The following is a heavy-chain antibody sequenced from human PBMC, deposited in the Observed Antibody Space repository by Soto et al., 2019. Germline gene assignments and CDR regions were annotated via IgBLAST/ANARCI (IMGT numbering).Heavy chain of an antibody. D-gene: IGHD6-13*01. CDR1: GGSFSGYY. Sequence: PSETLSLTCAVYGGSFSGYYWSWIRQPPGKGLEWIGEINHSGSTNYNPSLKSRVTISVDTSKNQFSLKLSSVTAADTAVYYCARGHKEGYSSSWYGSLTAGWSSTYYYYYGMDVWGQGPTVTVSS. J-gene: IGHJ6*02. V-gene: IGHV4-34*01. CDR3: ARGHKEGYSSSWYGSLTAGWSSTYYYYYGMDV. CDR2: INHSGST.